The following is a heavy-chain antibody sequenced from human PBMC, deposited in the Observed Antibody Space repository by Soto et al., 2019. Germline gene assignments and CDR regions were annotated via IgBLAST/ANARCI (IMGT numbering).Heavy chain of an antibody. Sequence: SETLSLTCTVSGGSISSYYWSWIRQPPGKGLEWIGYIYYSGSTNYNPSLKSRVTISVDTSKNQFSLKLSSVTAADTAVYYCARATAAGMEYWGQGTLVTVSS. V-gene: IGHV4-59*01. J-gene: IGHJ4*02. CDR1: GGSISSYY. CDR3: ARATAAGMEY. CDR2: IYYSGST. D-gene: IGHD6-13*01.